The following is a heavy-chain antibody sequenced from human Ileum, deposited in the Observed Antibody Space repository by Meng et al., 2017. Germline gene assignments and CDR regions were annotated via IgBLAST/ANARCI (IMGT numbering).Heavy chain of an antibody. D-gene: IGHD1-26*01. CDR3: AMWVCPLNIDT. Sequence: QVQLQQWGAGLLKPSETLSLTCAVYGVTFSGYYCSWIRQPPGKGLEWIGEINHSGTTKYNPSLQSRVTMSADTSKKQFSLKLTSLTAADTAVYYCAMWVCPLNIDTWGQGTLVTVSS. V-gene: IGHV4-34*08. CDR1: GVTFSGYY. J-gene: IGHJ5*01. CDR2: INHSGTT.